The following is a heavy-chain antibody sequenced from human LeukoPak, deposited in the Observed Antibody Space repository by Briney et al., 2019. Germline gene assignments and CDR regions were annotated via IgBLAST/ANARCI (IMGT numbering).Heavy chain of an antibody. CDR2: IYTSGST. Sequence: MASETLSLTCTVSGASISSYYWSWIRQPPGKGLEWIGFIYTSGSTNDNPSLKSRVTMSVDTSTNQFSLKVSSVTAADTAVYYCARLDYSNSYFDYWGQGIQVTVSP. CDR3: ARLDYSNSYFDY. CDR1: GASISSYY. V-gene: IGHV4-4*09. D-gene: IGHD4-11*01. J-gene: IGHJ4*02.